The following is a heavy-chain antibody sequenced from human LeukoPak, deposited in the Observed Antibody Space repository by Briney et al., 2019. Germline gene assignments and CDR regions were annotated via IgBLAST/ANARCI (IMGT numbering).Heavy chain of an antibody. J-gene: IGHJ4*02. D-gene: IGHD4-23*01. Sequence: PGGSLTLSCSASGFNFNYFAMSWIRQAPGKRLEWVSTIGDSGSGGSYAGSVRGRFTISRDNSKNIVYLQMRSLRVDDSALYYCSRITYGGNSGYHFAYWGQGCLVTVSS. CDR2: IGDSGSGG. CDR1: GFNFNYFA. CDR3: SRITYGGNSGYHFAY. V-gene: IGHV3-23*01.